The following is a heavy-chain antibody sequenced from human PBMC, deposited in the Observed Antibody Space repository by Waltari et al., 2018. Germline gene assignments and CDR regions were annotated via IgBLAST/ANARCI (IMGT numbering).Heavy chain of an antibody. V-gene: IGHV4-59*01. J-gene: IGHJ4*02. CDR3: AIHSSGWQGVDY. D-gene: IGHD6-19*01. Sequence: QLQLQESGPGLVKPSETLSLTCTVSGGSISSYYWSWIRQPPGKGLEWIGYIYYSGSTNYNPSLKSRVTISVDTSKNQFSLKLSSVTAADTAVYYCAIHSSGWQGVDYWGQGTLVTVSS. CDR2: IYYSGST. CDR1: GGSISSYY.